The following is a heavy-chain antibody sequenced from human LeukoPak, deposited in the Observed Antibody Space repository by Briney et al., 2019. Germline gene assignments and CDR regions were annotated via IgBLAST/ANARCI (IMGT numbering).Heavy chain of an antibody. CDR2: MNPNSGNT. CDR3: ASGRDWFDP. CDR1: GYTFKNYD. J-gene: IGHJ5*02. Sequence: ASVKVSCKASGYTFKNYDINWVRQATGQGLEWMGWMNPNSGNTGFAQKFQDRVSMTRDTSINTAYMELTSLRSGDTAVYYCASGRDWFDPWGQGTLVTVSS. V-gene: IGHV1-8*02.